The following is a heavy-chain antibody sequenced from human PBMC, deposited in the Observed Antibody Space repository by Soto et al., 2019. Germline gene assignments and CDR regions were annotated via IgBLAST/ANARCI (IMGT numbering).Heavy chain of an antibody. Sequence: QVTVKESGPTLAKPTQTLTLTCSFTGFSLSSSGAGVGWFRQSPGKALEWLALIYWNDEIRYSPSLASRLTITKGTSKDQVVLTLTNLGPVDTATYYCSHLDLREFSDHTHGWDVWSQGTTVTVSS. V-gene: IGHV2-5*01. D-gene: IGHD2-21*02. CDR3: SHLDLREFSDHTHGWDV. J-gene: IGHJ6*02. CDR1: GFSLSSSGAG. CDR2: IYWNDEI.